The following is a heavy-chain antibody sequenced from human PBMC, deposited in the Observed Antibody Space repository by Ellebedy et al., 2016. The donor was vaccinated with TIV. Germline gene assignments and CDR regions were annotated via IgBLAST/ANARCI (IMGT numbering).Heavy chain of an antibody. CDR3: ARRSYGRFDS. CDR2: VFHTGRT. CDR1: GASVSSNNW. J-gene: IGHJ4*02. V-gene: IGHV4-4*02. Sequence: SETLSLXXAVSGASVSSNNWWSWVRQPPGKGLEWIGDVFHTGRTNYSPSLKSRVTISVERSKNQFSLNLTSVTAADTAVYYCARRSYGRFDSWGQGTLVTVSS. D-gene: IGHD4-17*01.